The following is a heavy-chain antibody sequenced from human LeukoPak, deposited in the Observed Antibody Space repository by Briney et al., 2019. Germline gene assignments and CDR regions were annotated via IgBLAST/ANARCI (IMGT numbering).Heavy chain of an antibody. CDR1: GFTFSDYW. V-gene: IGHV3-7*01. CDR3: ASDGRFSYGAFDI. J-gene: IGHJ3*02. CDR2: IKQDGSEK. D-gene: IGHD3-3*01. Sequence: GGSLRLSCVASGFTFSDYWMTWVRQASGKGLECVANIKQDGSEKFYVDSVKGRFTISRDNAKNSLYLQMNSLRAEDTAVYYCASDGRFSYGAFDIWGQGTMVTVSS.